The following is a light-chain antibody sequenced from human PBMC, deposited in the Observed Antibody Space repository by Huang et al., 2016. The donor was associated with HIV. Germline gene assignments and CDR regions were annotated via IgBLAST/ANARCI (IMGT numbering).Light chain of an antibody. Sequence: AIRMTQSPSSLSASTGDRVNITCRASQDINNFLAWYQQKPGKAPNLLIYAASILETEVPSRFSGSGSGTEFNLSISFLQSEDFATYYCQQYYSYRTFGQGTQVEIK. V-gene: IGKV1-8*01. CDR1: QDINNF. CDR2: AAS. CDR3: QQYYSYRT. J-gene: IGKJ1*01.